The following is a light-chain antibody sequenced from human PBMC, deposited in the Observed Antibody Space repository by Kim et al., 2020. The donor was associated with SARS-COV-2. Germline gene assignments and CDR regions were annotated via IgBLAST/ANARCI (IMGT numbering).Light chain of an antibody. Sequence: EIVMTQSPATLSVSPWERATLSCRASQSVSSNLAWYQHKPGQAPRLLIYGASIRATGIPARFSGSGSGTEFTLTISILQSEDFAIYYCQQYSNWPLTFGGGTKVDIK. V-gene: IGKV3D-15*03. CDR3: QQYSNWPLT. CDR2: GAS. CDR1: QSVSSN. J-gene: IGKJ4*01.